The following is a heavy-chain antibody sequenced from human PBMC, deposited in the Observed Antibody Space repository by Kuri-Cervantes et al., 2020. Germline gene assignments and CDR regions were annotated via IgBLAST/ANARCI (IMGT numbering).Heavy chain of an antibody. J-gene: IGHJ4*02. CDR3: ARDRIRGTSCMGY. Sequence: GESLKISCAASGFTFSSYAMNWVRQTPGKGLEWVTNIKEDGSEKYYADSVKGRFTISRDNAKNPLLLQMNSLSAEDTAVYYWARDRIRGTSCMGYWGQGTLVTVSS. V-gene: IGHV3-7*03. D-gene: IGHD2-2*01. CDR1: GFTFSSYA. CDR2: IKEDGSEK.